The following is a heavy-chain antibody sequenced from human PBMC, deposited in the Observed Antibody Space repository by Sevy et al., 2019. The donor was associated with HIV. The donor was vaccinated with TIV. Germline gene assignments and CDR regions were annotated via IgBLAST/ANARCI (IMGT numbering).Heavy chain of an antibody. J-gene: IGHJ4*02. Sequence: GGSLRLSCAASGFVFSDYYMSWISQAPGKGLEWVSYISGGGNTIYYTDSVKGRFTISRDNAKDSLYLQMNSLRAEDTAVYYCARAGGSWALRYWGQGSLVTVSS. D-gene: IGHD1-26*01. CDR2: ISGGGNTI. CDR3: ARAGGSWALRY. CDR1: GFVFSDYY. V-gene: IGHV3-11*01.